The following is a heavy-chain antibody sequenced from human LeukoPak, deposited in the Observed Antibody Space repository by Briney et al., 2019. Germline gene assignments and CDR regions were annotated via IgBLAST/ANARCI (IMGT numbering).Heavy chain of an antibody. CDR3: ARDWPTVIADY. J-gene: IGHJ4*02. V-gene: IGHV1-18*01. CDR2: ISANNGDT. D-gene: IGHD4-11*01. Sequence: ASVKVSCKTSDYTFTSHGISWVRQAPGQGLEWMGWISANNGDTKYAQRMQDRLTMTTDTSTSTAYMDLRSLSSDDTAIYYCARDWPTVIADYWGQGTLVTVSS. CDR1: DYTFTSHG.